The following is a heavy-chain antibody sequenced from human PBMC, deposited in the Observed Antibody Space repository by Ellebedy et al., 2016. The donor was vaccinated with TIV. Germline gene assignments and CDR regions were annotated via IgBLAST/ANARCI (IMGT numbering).Heavy chain of an antibody. Sequence: GESLKISCAASGITFSNYVMSWVRQAPGTGLEWVSDIYTSGGSTYYADSVKGRFTISRDHFKNTLYLQMNSLRAEDTAVYYCAQDRNCSGGSCYWVDHWGQGTLVTVSS. J-gene: IGHJ5*02. CDR2: IYTSGGST. D-gene: IGHD2-15*01. V-gene: IGHV3-23*05. CDR3: AQDRNCSGGSCYWVDH. CDR1: GITFSNYV.